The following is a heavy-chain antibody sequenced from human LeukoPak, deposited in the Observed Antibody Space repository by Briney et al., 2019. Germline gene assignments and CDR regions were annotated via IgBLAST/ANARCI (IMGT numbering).Heavy chain of an antibody. CDR1: GGSISSYY. CDR3: ARGHPDSSGWYISYYFDY. V-gene: IGHV4-4*07. Sequence: SETLSLTCTVSGGSISSYYWSWIRQPAGKGLEWIGRIYTSGSTNYNPSLKSRVTMSVDTSKNQFSLKLSSVTAADTAVYYCARGHPDSSGWYISYYFDYWGQGTLVTVSS. CDR2: IYTSGST. J-gene: IGHJ4*02. D-gene: IGHD6-19*01.